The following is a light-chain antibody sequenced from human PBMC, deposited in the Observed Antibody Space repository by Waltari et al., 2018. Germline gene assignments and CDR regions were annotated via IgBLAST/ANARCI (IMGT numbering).Light chain of an antibody. V-gene: IGLV2-14*01. Sequence: QSALTQPASVSGSPGQSIAISCTGTSSDVAGYNFVSWYQHHPGKAPKLIIYEVSDRPSGVSNRFSGSKSGNTASLTISGLQAEDESDYYCSSYTSSNTWVFGGGTKLTVL. J-gene: IGLJ3*02. CDR1: SSDVAGYNF. CDR2: EVS. CDR3: SSYTSSNTWV.